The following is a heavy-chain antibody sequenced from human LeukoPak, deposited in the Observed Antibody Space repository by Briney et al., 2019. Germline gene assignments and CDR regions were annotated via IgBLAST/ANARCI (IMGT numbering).Heavy chain of an antibody. J-gene: IGHJ5*02. CDR1: GGSFSAYY. CDR2: INHSGST. Sequence: SETLSLTCAVYGGSFSAYYWSWIRQPPGKGLEWIGEINHSGSTDYNPSLKSRVPISVDTSKNKFSLKLSSVTAADTAVYYCARLWSNPWGQGTLVTVSS. CDR3: ARLWSNP. D-gene: IGHD2-8*01. V-gene: IGHV4-34*01.